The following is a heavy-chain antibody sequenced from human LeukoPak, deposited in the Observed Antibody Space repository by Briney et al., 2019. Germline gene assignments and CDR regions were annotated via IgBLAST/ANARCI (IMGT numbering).Heavy chain of an antibody. CDR2: INPSGGST. J-gene: IGHJ2*01. D-gene: IGHD6-6*01. Sequence: GGSVKASCTASGYTFTSYYMHSVRQGPGQGLEWMGIINPSGGSTSYAQKFQGRVTMTRDTSTNTVYMELSSLRSEDTAVFYCVRGASSIAALNPFWYFDLWGRGTLVTVSS. CDR3: VRGASSIAALNPFWYFDL. V-gene: IGHV1-46*01. CDR1: GYTFTSYY.